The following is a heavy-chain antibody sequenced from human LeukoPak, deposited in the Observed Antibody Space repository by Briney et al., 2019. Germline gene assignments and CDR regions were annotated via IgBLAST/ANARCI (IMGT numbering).Heavy chain of an antibody. CDR2: INGATGNT. CDR1: GYTFTIHA. J-gene: IGHJ6*02. V-gene: IGHV1-3*01. D-gene: IGHD2/OR15-2a*01. CDR3: ARSIIIVPNTSYYYYYMDV. Sequence: EASVKLSCKASGYTFTIHALHWVRQAPGESLEWMAWINGATGNTEYSQKFQARVTITRDTSASTVYMELSSLRSEDTAVYYCARSIIIVPNTSYYYYYMDVWGQGTTVTVSS.